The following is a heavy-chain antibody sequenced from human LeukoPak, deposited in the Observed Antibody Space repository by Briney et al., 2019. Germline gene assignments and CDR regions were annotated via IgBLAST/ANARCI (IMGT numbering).Heavy chain of an antibody. CDR1: GGSISSYY. Sequence: PSETLSLTCTVSGGSISSYYWSWIRQPPGKGLEWIGYIYYSGSTNYNPSLKSRVTISVDTSKNQFSLKLSSVTAADTAVYYCARFKGSGYFGYYYYGMDVWGQGTTVTVSS. CDR2: IYYSGST. CDR3: ARFKGSGYFGYYYYGMDV. V-gene: IGHV4-59*08. D-gene: IGHD3-22*01. J-gene: IGHJ6*02.